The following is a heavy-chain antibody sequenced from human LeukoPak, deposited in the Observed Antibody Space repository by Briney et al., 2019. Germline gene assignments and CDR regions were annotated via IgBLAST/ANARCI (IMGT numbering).Heavy chain of an antibody. D-gene: IGHD5-18*01. CDR1: GFTFSSYA. Sequence: PGGSLRLSCAASGFTFSSYAMSWVRQAPGKGLEWVSAISGSGGSTYYADSVKGRFTISRDNSKNTLYLQMNSLRAEYTAVYYCAKDRRIQLWLGFDYWGQGTLVTVSS. V-gene: IGHV3-23*01. CDR3: AKDRRIQLWLGFDY. J-gene: IGHJ4*02. CDR2: ISGSGGST.